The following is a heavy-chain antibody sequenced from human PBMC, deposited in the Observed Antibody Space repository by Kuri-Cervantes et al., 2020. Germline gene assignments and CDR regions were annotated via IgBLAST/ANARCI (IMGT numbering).Heavy chain of an antibody. CDR2: IWYDGSNK. CDR1: GFTFSSYG. Sequence: GESLKISCAASGFTFSSYGMHWVRQAPGKGLEWVAVIWYDGSNKYYADSVKGRFTIPRDNAKNSLYLQMNSLRAEDTAVYYCARDSYVPTIRYFDWFFPGGHMDVWGQGTTVTVSS. CDR3: ARDSYVPTIRYFDWFFPGGHMDV. J-gene: IGHJ6*02. D-gene: IGHD3-9*01. V-gene: IGHV3-33*08.